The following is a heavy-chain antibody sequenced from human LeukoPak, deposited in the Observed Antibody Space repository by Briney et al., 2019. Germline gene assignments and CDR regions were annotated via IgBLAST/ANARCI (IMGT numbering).Heavy chain of an antibody. Sequence: PGGSLRLSCAAFGFTFSSYGMHWVRQAPGKGLEWVAFIRYDGSNKYYADSVKGRFTISRDNSKNTLYLQMNSLRAEDTAVYYCAKGSSLWASHFFDYWGQGTLVTVSS. J-gene: IGHJ4*02. V-gene: IGHV3-30*02. D-gene: IGHD6-6*01. CDR3: AKGSSLWASHFFDY. CDR1: GFTFSSYG. CDR2: IRYDGSNK.